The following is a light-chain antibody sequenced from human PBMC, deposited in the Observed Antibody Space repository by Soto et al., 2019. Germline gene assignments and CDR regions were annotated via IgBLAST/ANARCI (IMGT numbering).Light chain of an antibody. CDR2: QDS. J-gene: IGLJ2*01. Sequence: SYELTQPPSMSVSPGQTASITCSGDGLGNKYTSWYQQRPGQSPVLVMYQDSKRPSGIPERFSGSNSGNTATLTISGTQAVDEADYYCQAWDSSTVIFGGGTKLTVL. CDR1: GLGNKY. CDR3: QAWDSSTVI. V-gene: IGLV3-1*01.